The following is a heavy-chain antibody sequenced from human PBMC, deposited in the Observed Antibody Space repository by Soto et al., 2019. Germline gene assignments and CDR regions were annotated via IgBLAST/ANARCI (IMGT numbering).Heavy chain of an antibody. Sequence: QVQLVQSGAEVKKPGSSVKVSCKASVGTFSTYTITWVRQDPGQVRESMGRIMPSIGIINYAQKIQGRVTITADTFTGTAYMELTRLRSDDTAVYYCAGDPDSHYNDSHASSYPWGQGTLVTVSS. D-gene: IGHD3-22*01. V-gene: IGHV1-69*08. CDR3: AGDPDSHYNDSHASSYP. CDR1: VGTFSTYT. J-gene: IGHJ5*02. CDR2: IMPSIGII.